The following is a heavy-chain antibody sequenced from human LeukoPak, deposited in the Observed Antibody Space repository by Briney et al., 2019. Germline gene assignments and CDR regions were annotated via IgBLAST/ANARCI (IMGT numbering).Heavy chain of an antibody. CDR1: GFTVSSNY. CDR2: IYSGGST. CDR3: ARGQRPHDAFDI. V-gene: IGHV3-53*01. Sequence: GALRLSCAASGFTVSSNYMSWVRQAPGKGLEWVSVIYSGGSTYYADSVKGRFTISRDNSKNTLYLQMNSLRAEDTAVYYCARGQRPHDAFDIWGQGTMVTVSP. J-gene: IGHJ3*02.